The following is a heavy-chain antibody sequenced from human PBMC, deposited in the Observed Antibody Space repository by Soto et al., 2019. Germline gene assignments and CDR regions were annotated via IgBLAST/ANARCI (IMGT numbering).Heavy chain of an antibody. CDR3: ARDLGGSHDY. D-gene: IGHD3-16*01. J-gene: IGHJ4*02. Sequence: EVQLVESGGGLLQPGGSLRLSCAASGFTFSTYWMHWVRQAPGKGLVWVSRIKTDGSVTTYADSVKGRFTISRDNAKNTLYLQMNTLRAEDTAVYYCARDLGGSHDYWCRGTLVTVSS. V-gene: IGHV3-74*01. CDR1: GFTFSTYW. CDR2: IKTDGSVT.